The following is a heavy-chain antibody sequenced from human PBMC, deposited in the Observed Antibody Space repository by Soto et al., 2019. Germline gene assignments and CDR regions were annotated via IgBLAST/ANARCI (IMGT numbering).Heavy chain of an antibody. J-gene: IGHJ4*02. CDR2: ISGSGDST. CDR3: AKERSSGWSLDY. D-gene: IGHD6-19*01. V-gene: IGHV3-23*01. Sequence: EVQLLESGGGLVQPGGSLRLSCAASGFTFSTYAMNWVRQAPGKGLEWVSGISGSGDSTYYADSVKGRFTVSRDNSKNTVYLQMNSLRAEDRAGLYCAKERSSGWSLDYWGQGTLVTVAS. CDR1: GFTFSTYA.